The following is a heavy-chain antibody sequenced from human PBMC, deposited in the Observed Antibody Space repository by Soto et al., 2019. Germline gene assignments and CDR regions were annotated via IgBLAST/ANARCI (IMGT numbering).Heavy chain of an antibody. Sequence: ASVKVSCKASGYTFTSYYMHWVRQAPGQGLEWMGIINPSGGSTSYAQKFQGRVTMTRDTSTSTVYMELSSLRSEDTAVYYCAREVGYYGSGSYPYYYGMDVWGQGTTVTVSS. CDR2: INPSGGST. D-gene: IGHD3-10*01. J-gene: IGHJ6*02. CDR1: GYTFTSYY. CDR3: AREVGYYGSGSYPYYYGMDV. V-gene: IGHV1-46*01.